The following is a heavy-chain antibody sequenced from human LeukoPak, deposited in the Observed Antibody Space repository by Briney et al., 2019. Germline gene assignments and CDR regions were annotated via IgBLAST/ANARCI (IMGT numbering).Heavy chain of an antibody. CDR2: IYPTDSDT. Sequence: GESLKISCKGSGYSFTSYWIGWVRQMPGKGLEWMGYIYPTDSDTRYSPSFQGQVTISADRSIATAYLQWSSLKASDTAMYYCARRGDVPSLMAFDIWGQGTMVAVSS. CDR1: GYSFTSYW. V-gene: IGHV5-51*01. J-gene: IGHJ3*02. D-gene: IGHD6-6*01. CDR3: ARRGDVPSLMAFDI.